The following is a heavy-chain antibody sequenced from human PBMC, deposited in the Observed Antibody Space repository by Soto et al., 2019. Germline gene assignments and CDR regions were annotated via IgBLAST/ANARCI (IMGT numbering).Heavy chain of an antibody. CDR2: IGTAGDT. D-gene: IGHD2-15*01. V-gene: IGHV3-13*01. J-gene: IGHJ4*01. Sequence: EVQLVESGGGLVQPGGSLRLSCAASGFTFSNYDMHWVRQTTGKGLEWVSGIGTAGDTYYSGSVKGRLSISREDAKNSFYLQMNSLRAEGTAVYYGASGGLCICGHGTPVTVSS. CDR3: ASGGLCI. CDR1: GFTFSNYD.